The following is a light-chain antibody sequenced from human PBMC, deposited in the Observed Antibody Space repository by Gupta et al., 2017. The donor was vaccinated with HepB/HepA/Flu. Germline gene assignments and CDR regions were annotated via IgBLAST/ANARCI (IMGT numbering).Light chain of an antibody. V-gene: IGLV1-40*01. CDR2: DNN. J-gene: IGLJ2*01. Sequence: QSVLTQPPSVSGAPGLRVTISCTGSSSNIGAGYEVHWYQHLPGAAPKLLIYDNNNRPSGVPDRFSGSKSGASASLAITGLQPEDEADYYCQSYDHMRDGYVVFGGGTKLTVL. CDR3: QSYDHMRDGYVV. CDR1: SSNIGAGYE.